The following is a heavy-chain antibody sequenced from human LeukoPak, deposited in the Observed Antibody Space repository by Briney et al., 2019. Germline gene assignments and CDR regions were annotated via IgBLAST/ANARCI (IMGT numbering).Heavy chain of an antibody. D-gene: IGHD6-19*01. CDR1: GGSISRSSYY. J-gene: IGHJ4*02. CDR2: IYYSGTT. CDR3: ARVIVVAGIPYFDY. V-gene: IGHV4-39*01. Sequence: PSETLSLTCTVSGGSISRSSYYWGWIRQPTGKGLEWVASIYYSGTTYYNPSLKSRVTISVDTSKNQFSLNLSSVTAADTAVYYCARVIVVAGIPYFDYWGQGTLVTVSS.